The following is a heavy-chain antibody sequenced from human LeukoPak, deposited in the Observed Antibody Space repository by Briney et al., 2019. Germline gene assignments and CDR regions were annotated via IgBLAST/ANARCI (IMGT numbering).Heavy chain of an antibody. D-gene: IGHD6-6*01. J-gene: IGHJ6*03. CDR1: GFTFSSYA. CDR2: IGTAGDT. V-gene: IGHV3-13*04. Sequence: GGSLRLSCAASGFTFSSYAMMWLRQAPGKGLEWVSAIGTAGDTYYPGSVKGRFTISRDNAKNSLYLQMNSLRAEDTAVYYCARDNEYSSSSLGWGYYYYYYMDVWGKGTTVTVSS. CDR3: ARDNEYSSSSLGWGYYYYYYMDV.